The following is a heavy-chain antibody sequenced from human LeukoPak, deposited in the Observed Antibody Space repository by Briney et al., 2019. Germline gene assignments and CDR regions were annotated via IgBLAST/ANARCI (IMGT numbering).Heavy chain of an antibody. CDR2: LSGSGNSR. D-gene: IGHD2-8*01. CDR3: ARDVNGGY. J-gene: IGHJ4*02. CDR1: GFTYSSYA. Sequence: GGSLRLSCAASGFTYSSYAMTWVRQSPGKGLEWVSTLSGSGNSRYYADSVRGRFTISRDNFKNTLYLQMNSLRVEDTAVYYCARDVNGGYWGQGTLVTVSS. V-gene: IGHV3-23*01.